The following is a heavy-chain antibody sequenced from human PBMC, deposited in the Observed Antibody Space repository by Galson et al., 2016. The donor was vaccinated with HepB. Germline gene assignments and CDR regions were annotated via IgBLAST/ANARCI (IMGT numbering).Heavy chain of an antibody. CDR1: GFTFSDSA. D-gene: IGHD1-26*01. V-gene: IGHV3-73*01. CDR2: IRTIRNNYET. J-gene: IGHJ1*01. CDR3: IRHLEWEKPDG. Sequence: SLRLSCAASGFTFSDSAVHWVRQSSGRGLEWVAYIRTIRNNYETSFAASLRGRFTISRDDSQSTAYLQMNSLTTDDTAVYYCIRHLEWEKPDGWGQGTLVTVSS.